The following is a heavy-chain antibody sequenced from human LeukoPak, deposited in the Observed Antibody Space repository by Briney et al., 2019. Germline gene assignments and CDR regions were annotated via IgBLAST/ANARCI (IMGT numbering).Heavy chain of an antibody. D-gene: IGHD6-19*01. Sequence: GGSLRLSCVASGFTFSSYSMNWVRQAPGKGLEWVSSISRSSSYIYYADSVKGRFTVSRDNAKNSLYLQMNSLRAEDTAVYYCARAKHSSGWKNYFDYWGQGTLVTVSS. CDR2: ISRSSSYI. V-gene: IGHV3-21*01. CDR1: GFTFSSYS. CDR3: ARAKHSSGWKNYFDY. J-gene: IGHJ4*02.